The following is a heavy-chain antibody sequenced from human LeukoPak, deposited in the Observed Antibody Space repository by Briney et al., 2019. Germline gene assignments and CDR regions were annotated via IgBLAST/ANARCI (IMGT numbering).Heavy chain of an antibody. CDR1: GFTFSTYT. J-gene: IGHJ4*02. Sequence: GGSLRLSCGASGFTFSTYTMNWVLQAPGKGLEWVSSISSSSYTIYYADSVRGRFTISRDNARNSLYLQMNSLRAEDTAVYYCARDSYGDSYFDYWGQGTLVTVSS. CDR3: ARDSYGDSYFDY. CDR2: ISSSSYTI. V-gene: IGHV3-48*01. D-gene: IGHD4-17*01.